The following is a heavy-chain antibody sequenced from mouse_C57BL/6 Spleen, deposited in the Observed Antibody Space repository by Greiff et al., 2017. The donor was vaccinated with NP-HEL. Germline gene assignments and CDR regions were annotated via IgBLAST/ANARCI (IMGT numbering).Heavy chain of an antibody. Sequence: VQLQQSGAELARPGASVKLSCKASGYTFTSYGISWVKQRTGQGLEWIGEIYPRSGNTYYNEKFKGKATLTADKSSSTAYMELRSLTSEDSAVYFCAPGLIYYDYDRFAYWGQGTLVTVSA. J-gene: IGHJ3*01. V-gene: IGHV1-81*01. CDR3: APGLIYYDYDRFAY. CDR2: IYPRSGNT. D-gene: IGHD2-4*01. CDR1: GYTFTSYG.